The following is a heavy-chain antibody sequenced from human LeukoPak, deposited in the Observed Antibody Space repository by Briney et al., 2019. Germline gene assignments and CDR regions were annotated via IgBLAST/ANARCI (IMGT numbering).Heavy chain of an antibody. Sequence: SETLSLTCAVYGGSFSGHYWTWIRQPPGKGLEWIGEINHSGSTNFNPSLKSRVTISVDTSKNQFSLKMSSVTAADTAVYFCARGGPPGYYYDYYMDVWGKGTTVTISS. CDR3: ARGGPPGYYYDYYMDV. CDR2: INHSGST. CDR1: GGSFSGHY. V-gene: IGHV4-34*01. J-gene: IGHJ6*03.